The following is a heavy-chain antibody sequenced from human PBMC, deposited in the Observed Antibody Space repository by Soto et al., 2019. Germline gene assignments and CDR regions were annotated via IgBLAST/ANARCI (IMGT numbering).Heavy chain of an antibody. CDR1: GFTFSGSY. D-gene: IGHD6-6*01. J-gene: IGHJ4*02. V-gene: IGHV3-11*01. CDR3: ARAARLLDY. Sequence: QVHLVESGGGLVNPGGSLRLSCAASGFTFSGSYMTWVRQAPGKGLEYISYISGGGDDVIYVDSVKGRFTISRDNAKNSLFLQMNSLRAEDTAVYYCARAARLLDYWGQGALVTVSS. CDR2: ISGGGDDV.